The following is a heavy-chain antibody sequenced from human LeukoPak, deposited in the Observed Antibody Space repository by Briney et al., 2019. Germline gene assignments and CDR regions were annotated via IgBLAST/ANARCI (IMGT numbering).Heavy chain of an antibody. CDR1: GYTFSTYD. Sequence: GASVKVSCKASGYTFSTYDINWVRQASGRGLEWMGWLSPNSGNTGYSQKFQGRVTITRNTSISTAYMELSSLRSEDTAVYYCARGWTLVGFDPWGQGTLVTVSS. D-gene: IGHD4-23*01. CDR3: ARGWTLVGFDP. V-gene: IGHV1-8*03. J-gene: IGHJ5*02. CDR2: LSPNSGNT.